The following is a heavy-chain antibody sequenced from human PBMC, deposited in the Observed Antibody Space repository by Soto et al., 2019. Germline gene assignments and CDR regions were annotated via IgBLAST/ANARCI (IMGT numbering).Heavy chain of an antibody. J-gene: IGHJ4*02. CDR3: ARGRKYYDFWSGYSHPRYYFNY. CDR1: GGSFSGYC. V-gene: IGHV4-34*01. D-gene: IGHD3-3*01. Sequence: ETLSLTCAVYGGSFSGYCWSWIRQPPGKGLEWIGEINHSGRTNYNPSLKSRVTISVDTSKSQFSLKLSSVTAADTAVYYCARGRKYYDFWSGYSHPRYYFNYWGQGTLVTVSS. CDR2: INHSGRT.